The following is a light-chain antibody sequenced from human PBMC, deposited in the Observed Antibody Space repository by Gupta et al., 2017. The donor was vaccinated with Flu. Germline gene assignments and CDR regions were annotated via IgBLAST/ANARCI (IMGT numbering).Light chain of an antibody. V-gene: IGLV1-44*01. Sequence: QSVLTQPPSASGTPGQRVTISCSGSSSNIGSNTVNWYQQLPGTAPKLLINNNNQRPSGVPDRFSASKSGTSASLAISGLQSEDEADYYCAAWEDSLNVWVFGGGTKLTVL. CDR3: AAWEDSLNVWV. J-gene: IGLJ3*02. CDR1: SSNIGSNT. CDR2: NNN.